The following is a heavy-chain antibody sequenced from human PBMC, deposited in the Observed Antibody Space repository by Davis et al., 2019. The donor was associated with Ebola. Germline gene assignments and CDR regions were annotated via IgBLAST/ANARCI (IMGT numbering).Heavy chain of an antibody. J-gene: IGHJ4*02. Sequence: GESLMISCAASGFSFSNYAMSWVRQAPGKGLEWVSRIDTDGSTTNYADSVKGRFTISRDNSKNTLYLQMNSVRAGETAMYYVAKDFTISTWGQGTLVTVSS. D-gene: IGHD3-3*01. CDR2: IDTDGSTT. V-gene: IGHV3-23*03. CDR3: AKDFTIST. CDR1: GFSFSNYA.